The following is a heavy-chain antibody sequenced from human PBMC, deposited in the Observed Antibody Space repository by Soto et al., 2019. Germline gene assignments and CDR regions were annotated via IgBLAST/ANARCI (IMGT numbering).Heavy chain of an antibody. CDR2: ISGSGGST. CDR3: AKLFGGPRYCSSTSCYGALDY. D-gene: IGHD2-2*01. J-gene: IGHJ4*02. Sequence: GGSLRLSCAASGFTFSSYAMSWVRQAPGKGLEWVSAISGSGGSTYYADSVKGRFTISRDNSKNTLYLQMNSLRAEDTAVYYCAKLFGGPRYCSSTSCYGALDYWGQGTLVTVSS. V-gene: IGHV3-23*01. CDR1: GFTFSSYA.